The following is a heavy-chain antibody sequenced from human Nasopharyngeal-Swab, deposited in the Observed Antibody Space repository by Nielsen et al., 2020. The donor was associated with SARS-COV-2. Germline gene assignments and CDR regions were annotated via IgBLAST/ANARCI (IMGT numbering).Heavy chain of an antibody. J-gene: IGHJ4*02. CDR1: GFIFSSFP. D-gene: IGHD5-18*01. V-gene: IGHV3-64D*08. CDR3: VKRVGDTPKVTDLDY. CDR2: ISSSCSNA. Sequence: GESLKISCSASGFIFSSFPMQWVRQAPGKGLEYISAISSSCSNAYYSDSVQGRFTISRDNSINTLYLQMSRLRTEDTAVYYCVKRVGDTPKVTDLDYWGQGTLVTVSS.